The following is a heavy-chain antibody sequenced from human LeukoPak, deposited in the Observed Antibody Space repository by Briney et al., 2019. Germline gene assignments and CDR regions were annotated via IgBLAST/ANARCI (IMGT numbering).Heavy chain of an antibody. J-gene: IGHJ3*02. CDR1: GFTVSSNY. Sequence: GGSLRLSCAASGFTVSSNYMSWVRQAPGKGLEWVSVIYSGGSTYYADSVKGRFTISRDNSKNTPYLQMNSLRAEDTAVYYCARANFHDAFDIWGQGTMVTVSS. V-gene: IGHV3-66*01. CDR2: IYSGGST. CDR3: ARANFHDAFDI.